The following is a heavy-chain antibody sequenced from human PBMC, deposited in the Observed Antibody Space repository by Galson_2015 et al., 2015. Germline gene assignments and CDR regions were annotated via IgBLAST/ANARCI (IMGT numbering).Heavy chain of an antibody. J-gene: IGHJ4*02. Sequence: SLRLSCAASGFTVSTNYMTWVRQAPGKGLEWLSIIYSGGSTYYADSVKGRFAISRDNSKNTLDLQMNSLRAEDTAVYYCATVTKPLRYFDSRGQRTLVTVSS. V-gene: IGHV3-53*01. CDR2: IYSGGST. CDR1: GFTVSTNY. CDR3: ATVTKPLRYFDS. D-gene: IGHD3-9*01.